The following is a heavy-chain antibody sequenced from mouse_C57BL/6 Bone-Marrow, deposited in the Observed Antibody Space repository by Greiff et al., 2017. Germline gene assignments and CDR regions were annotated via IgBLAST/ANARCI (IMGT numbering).Heavy chain of an antibody. CDR3: ARRY. CDR2: ISSGGSYT. Sequence: EVQGVESGGDLVKPGGSLKLSCAASGFTFSSYGMSWVRQTPDKRLEWVATISSGGSYTYYPDSVKGRFTISRDNAKNTLYLQMSSLKSEDTAMYYCARRYWGQGTLVTVSA. V-gene: IGHV5-6*01. CDR1: GFTFSSYG. J-gene: IGHJ3*01.